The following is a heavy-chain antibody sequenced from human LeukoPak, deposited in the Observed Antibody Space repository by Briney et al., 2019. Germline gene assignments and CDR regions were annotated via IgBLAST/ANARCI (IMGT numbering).Heavy chain of an antibody. CDR1: GFTFSSYG. CDR2: ISGNGGST. J-gene: IGHJ6*03. Sequence: PGGSLRLSCAASGFTFSSYGMSWVRQAPGKGLEWVSGISGNGGSTNYADSVKGRFAISRDTSKNTLYLQMNSLRAEDTAVYYCAKVGPSLVRGLIRGGARYYYNYMDVWGKGTTVTISS. CDR3: AKVGPSLVRGLIRGGARYYYNYMDV. V-gene: IGHV3-23*01. D-gene: IGHD3-10*01.